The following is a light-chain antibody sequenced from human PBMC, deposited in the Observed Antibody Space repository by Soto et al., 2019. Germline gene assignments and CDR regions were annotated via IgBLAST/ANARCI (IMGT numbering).Light chain of an antibody. V-gene: IGLV2-8*01. CDR3: CSYAGNSTHVV. J-gene: IGLJ2*01. CDR1: SSDVGRYNF. CDR2: DVS. Sequence: QSVLTQPPSASGSPGQSVTISCTGTSSDVGRYNFVSWYQHHPGKAPKLMIYDVSQRPSGVPDRFSGSKSGNTASLTVSGLQAEDEADYYCCSYAGNSTHVVFGGGTKLTVL.